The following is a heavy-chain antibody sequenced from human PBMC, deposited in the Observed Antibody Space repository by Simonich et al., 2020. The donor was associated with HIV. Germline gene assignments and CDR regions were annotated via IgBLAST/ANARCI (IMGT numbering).Heavy chain of an antibody. V-gene: IGHV4-34*01. CDR3: ARRHPTTVTTPYFDY. D-gene: IGHD4-17*01. J-gene: IGHJ4*02. Sequence: QVQLQQWGAGLLKPSETLSLTCAVYGGSFSGNYWSWIRQPPGKGLEWIGEINHSGRTNYNPSLKSRVTISVDTSKNQFSQKLSAVTAADTAVYYCARRHPTTVTTPYFDYWGQGTLVTVSS. CDR2: INHSGRT. CDR1: GGSFSGNY.